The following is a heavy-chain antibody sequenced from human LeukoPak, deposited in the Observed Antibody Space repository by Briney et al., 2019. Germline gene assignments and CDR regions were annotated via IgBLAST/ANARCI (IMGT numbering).Heavy chain of an antibody. J-gene: IGHJ3*02. CDR3: ARAYGSGRSSDAFDI. Sequence: SETLSLTCTVSGGSISSSSYYRGWIRQPPGKGLEWIGSIYYIGTTNYNPSLKRRVTISVDTSKSHFSLKLSSVTAADTAVYYCARAYGSGRSSDAFDIWGQGTMVTVSS. CDR1: GGSISSSSYY. CDR2: IYYIGTT. D-gene: IGHD3-10*01. V-gene: IGHV4-39*07.